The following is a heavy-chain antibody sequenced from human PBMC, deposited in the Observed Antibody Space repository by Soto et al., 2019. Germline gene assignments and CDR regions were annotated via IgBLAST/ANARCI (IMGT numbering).Heavy chain of an antibody. Sequence: ASVKLSIEACGKPFASQVFSWVRQAPGQGLEWMGWISGFNGQTNYALKFQGRVTLTTDTSTSTAYMELRSLRSDDTAVYFCARVDPRGVAVVRDYWGQGTLVTVSX. J-gene: IGHJ4*02. D-gene: IGHD3-10*01. CDR1: GKPFASQV. CDR2: ISGFNGQT. V-gene: IGHV1-18*01. CDR3: ARVDPRGVAVVRDY.